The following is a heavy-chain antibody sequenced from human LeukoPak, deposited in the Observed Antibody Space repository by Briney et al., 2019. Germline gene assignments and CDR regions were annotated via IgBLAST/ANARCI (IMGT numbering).Heavy chain of an antibody. Sequence: GSLRLSCAASGFTFSSYAMHWVRQAPGKGLEWVAVISYDGSNKYYADSVKGRFTISRDNSKNTLYLQMNSLRAEDTAVYYCARTGYSSVRGYFDYWGQGTLVTVSS. CDR1: GFTFSSYA. CDR2: ISYDGSNK. CDR3: ARTGYSSVRGYFDY. D-gene: IGHD6-25*01. V-gene: IGHV3-30-3*01. J-gene: IGHJ4*02.